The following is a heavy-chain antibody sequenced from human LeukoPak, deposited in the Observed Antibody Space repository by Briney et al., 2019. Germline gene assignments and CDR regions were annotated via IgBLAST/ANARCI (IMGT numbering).Heavy chain of an antibody. CDR3: AKVEQWPNWLDP. Sequence: GGSLRLSXAASGFTLSNYAMRWVRQAPGKGLEWVTGISGSGGSTYYAGSVKGRFTISRDNSKNTLYLQMNSLRAGDTAVYYCAKVEQWPNWLDPWGQGTLVTVSS. D-gene: IGHD6-19*01. V-gene: IGHV3-23*01. CDR1: GFTLSNYA. J-gene: IGHJ5*02. CDR2: ISGSGGST.